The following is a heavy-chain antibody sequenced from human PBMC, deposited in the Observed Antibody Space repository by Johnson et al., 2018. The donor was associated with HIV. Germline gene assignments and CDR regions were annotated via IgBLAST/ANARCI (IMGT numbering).Heavy chain of an antibody. D-gene: IGHD3-10*01. J-gene: IGHJ3*02. V-gene: IGHV3-30*04. CDR2: ISYDGSQK. Sequence: QVQLVESGGGVVQPGRSLRLSCAASGFTFSSYAMHWVRQAPGKGLEWVAVISYDGSQKYFADSVKGRFTISRDNAKNSLYLQMNSLRAEDTAVYYCAGGYGSGCDGLDIWGQGTMVTVSS. CDR3: AGGYGSGCDGLDI. CDR1: GFTFSSYA.